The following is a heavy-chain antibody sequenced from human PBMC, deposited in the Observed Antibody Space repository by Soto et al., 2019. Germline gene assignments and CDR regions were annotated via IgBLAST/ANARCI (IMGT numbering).Heavy chain of an antibody. CDR3: ARRERAAGTDWWFDP. J-gene: IGHJ5*02. D-gene: IGHD6-13*01. Sequence: QLQLQESGPGLVKPSETLSLTCTVSGGSISSSSFHWGWIRQPPGKGLEWIGSIYYSGSTYYSPSLKSRVTISVDTSKNQFSLKLSSVTAADAAGYYCARRERAAGTDWWFDPWGQGTLVTVSS. CDR1: GGSISSSSFH. CDR2: IYYSGST. V-gene: IGHV4-39*01.